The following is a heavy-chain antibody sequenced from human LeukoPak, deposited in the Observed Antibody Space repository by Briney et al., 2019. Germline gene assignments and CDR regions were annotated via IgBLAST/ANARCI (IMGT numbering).Heavy chain of an antibody. CDR1: GFTFDEYG. Sequence: GGSLRLSCAASGFTFDEYGMSWVRQAPGKGLEWVSGINWNGGRTGYADSVKGRFTISRDNAKNFLYLQMNSLRAEDTAFYHCARDGIRSSWLGNWFDPWGQGTLVTVSS. V-gene: IGHV3-20*01. CDR3: ARDGIRSSWLGNWFDP. CDR2: INWNGGRT. D-gene: IGHD6-13*01. J-gene: IGHJ5*02.